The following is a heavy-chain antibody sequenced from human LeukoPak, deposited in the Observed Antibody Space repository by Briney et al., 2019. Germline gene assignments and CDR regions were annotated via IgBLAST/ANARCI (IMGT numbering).Heavy chain of an antibody. V-gene: IGHV3-9*01. J-gene: IGHJ4*02. D-gene: IGHD5-12*01. Sequence: GRSLRLSCAASGFTFHHYAIHWVRQVPGKGLEWVSGVSWNSAYIGYADSVKGRFTISRDNAKNSVYLQMNSLRAEDTALYYCAKDKAPLYSGYDWDLDFWGQGTMVTVSS. CDR1: GFTFHHYA. CDR3: AKDKAPLYSGYDWDLDF. CDR2: VSWNSAYI.